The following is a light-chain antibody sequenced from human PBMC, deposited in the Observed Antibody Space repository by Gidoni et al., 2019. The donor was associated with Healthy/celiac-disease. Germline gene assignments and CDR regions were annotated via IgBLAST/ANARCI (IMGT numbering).Light chain of an antibody. J-gene: IGLJ3*02. CDR1: RSDGGGYNY. CDR2: EVS. CDR3: SSYTSSSTLGV. Sequence: SALTQPASVSGSPGQSLTISCTVTRSDGGGYNYVSWYQQHPGKAPKLMIYEVSNRPSGVSNRFSGSKSGNTASLTISGLQAEDEADYYCSSYTSSSTLGVFGGWTKLTVL. V-gene: IGLV2-14*01.